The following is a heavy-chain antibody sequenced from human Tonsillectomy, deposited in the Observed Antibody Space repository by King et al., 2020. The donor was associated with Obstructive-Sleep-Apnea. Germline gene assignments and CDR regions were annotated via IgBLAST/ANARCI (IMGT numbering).Heavy chain of an antibody. J-gene: IGHJ4*02. CDR2: INAGNGNT. D-gene: IGHD3-3*01. Sequence: QLVQSGAEVKKPGASVKVSCKASGYTFTSYAMHWVRQAPGQRLEWMGWINAGNGNTKYSQKFQGRVTITRDTSASTAYMELSSLRSEDTAVYYCARDQAGYDFWSGPLRRDYFDYWGQGTLVTVSS. CDR1: GYTFTSYA. V-gene: IGHV1-3*01. CDR3: ARDQAGYDFWSGPLRRDYFDY.